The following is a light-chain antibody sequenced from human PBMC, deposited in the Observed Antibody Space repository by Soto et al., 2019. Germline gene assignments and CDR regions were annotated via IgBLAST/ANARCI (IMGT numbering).Light chain of an antibody. CDR3: GTWDTSLSAAV. CDR2: EDS. Sequence: QSALTQPPSVSAAPGQTVTISCSGSSSNIGNSDVSWYQQLPGTAPKLLIYEDSKRHSGIPVRFSGFKSGTSATLGITGLQTGDEADYYCGTWDTSLSAAVLGGGTKLTVL. J-gene: IGLJ2*01. CDR1: SSNIGNSD. V-gene: IGLV1-51*02.